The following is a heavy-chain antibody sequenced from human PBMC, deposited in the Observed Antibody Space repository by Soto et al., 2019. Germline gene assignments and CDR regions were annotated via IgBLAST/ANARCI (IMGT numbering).Heavy chain of an antibody. CDR1: GGSISSDDYY. CDR2: IHSSGSI. CDR3: ARDLDGLHDDTSGPFPRPG. D-gene: IGHD3-22*01. Sequence: SETLSLTCTVSGGSISSDDYYWSWIRQAPGRGLEWIGYIHSSGSIYYNPSLKSRATMSIETAGNQFSLKVSSVTVADTAVYYCARDLDGLHDDTSGPFPRPGWGQGTLVTVSS. V-gene: IGHV4-30-4*01. J-gene: IGHJ1*01.